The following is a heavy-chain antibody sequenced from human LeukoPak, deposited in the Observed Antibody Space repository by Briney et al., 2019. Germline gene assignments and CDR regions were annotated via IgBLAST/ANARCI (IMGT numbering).Heavy chain of an antibody. V-gene: IGHV1-8*01. J-gene: IGHJ6*03. D-gene: IGHD2-2*01. CDR3: ARAEVCSSSSCYFYMDV. CDR1: GYTFTSYD. Sequence: ASVKVSCKASGYTFTSYDINWVRQATGQGLEWMGWMNPNSGNTGYAQKFQGRVTITADESTSTAYMELSSLRSEDTAVYYCARAEVCSSSSCYFYMDVWGQGTTVTISS. CDR2: MNPNSGNT.